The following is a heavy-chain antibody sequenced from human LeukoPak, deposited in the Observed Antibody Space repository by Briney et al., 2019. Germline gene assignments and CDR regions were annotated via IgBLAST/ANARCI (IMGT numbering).Heavy chain of an antibody. J-gene: IGHJ4*02. V-gene: IGHV4-61*02. CDR3: ARYGIMITFGGVTSLN. Sequence: SETLSLTCTVSGGSISSSSYYWSWIRQPAGKGLEWIGRIYTSGSTNYNPSLKSRVTISVDTSKNQFSLKLSSVTAADTAVYYCARYGIMITFGGVTSLNWGQGTLVTVSS. CDR2: IYTSGST. CDR1: GGSISSSSYY. D-gene: IGHD3-16*01.